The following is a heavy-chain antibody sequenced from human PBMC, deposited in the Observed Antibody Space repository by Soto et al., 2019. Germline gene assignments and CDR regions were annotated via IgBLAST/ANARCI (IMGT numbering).Heavy chain of an antibody. CDR2: IYPSGAS. D-gene: IGHD3-3*01. CDR1: GASISTPGYT. V-gene: IGHV4-30-2*01. CDR3: ARATFGAVLHLEV. Sequence: QVRLQESGSGLVKPSQTLSLTCAVSGASISTPGYTWSWIRQPPGKGLEWIGYIYPSGASTYNPSLKSRVTISLDASRNRFSLSVGSDTAADTAVYYCARATFGAVLHLEVWGQGTTVTVSS. J-gene: IGHJ6*02.